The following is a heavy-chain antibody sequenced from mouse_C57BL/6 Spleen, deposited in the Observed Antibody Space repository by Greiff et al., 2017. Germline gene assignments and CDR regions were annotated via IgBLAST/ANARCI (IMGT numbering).Heavy chain of an antibody. CDR2: IDPETGGT. V-gene: IGHV1-15*01. CDR1: GYTFTDYE. J-gene: IGHJ1*03. Sequence: QVQLQQSGAELVRPGASVTLSCKASGYTFTDYEMHWVKQTPVHGLEWIGAIDPETGGTAYNQKFKGKAILTADKSSSTAYMQLRSLTSEDSAVYYCTRFRYGKGGHWYFEVWGTGTTVTVSS. D-gene: IGHD2-10*02. CDR3: TRFRYGKGGHWYFEV.